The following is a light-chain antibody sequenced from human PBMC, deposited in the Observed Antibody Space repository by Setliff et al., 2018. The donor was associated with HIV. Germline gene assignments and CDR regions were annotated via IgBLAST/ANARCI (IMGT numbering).Light chain of an antibody. CDR3: CSYAGGDTWI. J-gene: IGLJ2*01. CDR1: SSDVGDYES. CDR2: DVT. V-gene: IGLV2-23*02. Sequence: QSVLAQPASVSGSPGQSITISCTGSSSDVGDYESVSWYQQNPGEVPKLMIYDVTKRPSGVSNRFSGSKSGNTASLTISGLQGEDEADYFCCSYAGGDTWIFGGGTKVTVL.